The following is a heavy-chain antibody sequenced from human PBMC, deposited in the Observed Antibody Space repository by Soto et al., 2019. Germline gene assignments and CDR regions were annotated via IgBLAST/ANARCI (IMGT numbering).Heavy chain of an antibody. CDR1: GYTFIHYY. V-gene: IGHV1-46*01. J-gene: IGHJ4*02. CDR2: INPNGGST. Sequence: QVQLVQSGAEVKKPGASVKVSCKASGYTFIHYYIHWVRQAPGQGLEWMAIINPNGGSTNYAQKFQGRVTVTSDTSTSTVSMELNSLGSDDTAVYFCARSLLQGDFWGQGTLVTVPS. D-gene: IGHD2-21*01. CDR3: ARSLLQGDF.